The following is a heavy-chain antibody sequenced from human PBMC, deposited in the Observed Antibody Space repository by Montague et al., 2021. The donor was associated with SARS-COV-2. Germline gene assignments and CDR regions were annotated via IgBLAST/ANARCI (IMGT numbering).Heavy chain of an antibody. CDR2: IYYSGST. V-gene: IGHV4-39*01. Sequence: SETLSLTCTVSGGSISSSSYYWGWIRQPPGKGLEWIGGIYYSGSTYYXXXLKSRVTISVDTSKNQFSLKLSSVTAADTAVYYCARSWGQWLLWGYCFDYWGQGTLVTVSS. CDR3: ARSWGQWLLWGYCFDY. D-gene: IGHD6-19*01. CDR1: GGSISSSSYY. J-gene: IGHJ4*02.